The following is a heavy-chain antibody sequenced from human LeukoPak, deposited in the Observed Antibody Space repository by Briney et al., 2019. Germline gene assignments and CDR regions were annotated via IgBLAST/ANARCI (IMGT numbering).Heavy chain of an antibody. J-gene: IGHJ4*02. CDR3: ASLRYCSSTSCMGYFDY. CDR2: MNPNSGNT. CDR1: GYTFTSYD. Sequence: ASVKVSCKASGYTFTSYDINWVRQATGQGLEWMGWMNPNSGNTGYAQKFQGRVTMTRNTSISTAYMELSSLRSEDTAVYYCASLRYCSSTSCMGYFDYWGQGTLVTVSS. D-gene: IGHD2-2*01. V-gene: IGHV1-8*01.